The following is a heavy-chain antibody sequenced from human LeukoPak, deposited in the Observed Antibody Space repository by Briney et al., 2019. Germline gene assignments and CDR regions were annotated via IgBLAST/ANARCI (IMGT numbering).Heavy chain of an antibody. CDR1: GFTFSSYW. CDR3: ARYYDSSGYYDNFDY. D-gene: IGHD3-22*01. J-gene: IGHJ4*02. Sequence: GGSLRLSCAASGFTFSSYWMSWVRQAPGKGLEWVASIKQDGSEKYYVDSVKGRFTISRDNAKNSLYLQMSSLRAEDTAVYYCARYYDSSGYYDNFDYWGQGTLVTVSS. CDR2: IKQDGSEK. V-gene: IGHV3-7*01.